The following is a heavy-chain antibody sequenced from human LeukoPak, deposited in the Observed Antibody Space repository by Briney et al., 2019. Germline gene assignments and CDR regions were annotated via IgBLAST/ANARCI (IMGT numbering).Heavy chain of an antibody. D-gene: IGHD2-15*01. V-gene: IGHV3-23*01. CDR2: ISSTGGTA. CDR3: AKNGDRGAYCSGGSCYPYYYYNMDV. Sequence: GGTLRLSCAASGFTFSSYGMSWVRQAPGKGLEWVSAISSTGGTAYYADSVKGRFTISRDNSKNTLYLQMNSLRAEDTAIYYCAKNGDRGAYCSGGSCYPYYYYNMDVWGKGTTVTISS. J-gene: IGHJ6*03. CDR1: GFTFSSYG.